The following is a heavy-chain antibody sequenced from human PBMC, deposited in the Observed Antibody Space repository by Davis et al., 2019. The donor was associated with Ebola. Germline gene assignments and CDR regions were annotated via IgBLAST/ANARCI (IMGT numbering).Heavy chain of an antibody. J-gene: IGHJ4*02. CDR1: GFTVRSTY. V-gene: IGHV3-74*01. Sequence: GESLKISCAASGFTVRSTYMSWVRQAPGKGLVWVSRINPDGSTTDYADYVRGRFTISRDNAKNTLFLQMNSLRAEDTAVYYCARATGVVSTNDWGQGTLVTVSS. CDR3: ARATGVVSTND. CDR2: INPDGSTT. D-gene: IGHD5/OR15-5a*01.